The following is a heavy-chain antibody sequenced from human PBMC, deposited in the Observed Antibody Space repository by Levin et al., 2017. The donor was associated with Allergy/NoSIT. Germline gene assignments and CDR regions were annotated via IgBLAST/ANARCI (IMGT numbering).Heavy chain of an antibody. Sequence: GESLKISCAASGFTFSGYSMNWVRQAPGKGLEWVAYITSGSNVIHYADSVKGRFTISRDNAKNSLHLQMNSLRADDTAVYFCVRDPDALDYWGQGTLVTVSS. CDR3: VRDPDALDY. CDR2: ITSGSNVI. CDR1: GFTFSGYS. V-gene: IGHV3-48*01. J-gene: IGHJ4*02.